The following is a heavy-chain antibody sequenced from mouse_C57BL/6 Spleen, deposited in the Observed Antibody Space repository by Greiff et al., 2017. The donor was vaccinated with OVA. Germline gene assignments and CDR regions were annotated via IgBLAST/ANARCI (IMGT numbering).Heavy chain of an antibody. Sequence: EVKVVESGGGLVKPGGSLKLSCAASGFTFSDYGMHWVRQAPEKGLEWVAYISSGSSTIYYADTVKGRFTISRDNAKNTLFLQMTSLRSEDTAMYYCASYGSSSHWYFDVWGTGTTVTVSS. D-gene: IGHD1-1*01. J-gene: IGHJ1*03. CDR2: ISSGSSTI. CDR3: ASYGSSSHWYFDV. V-gene: IGHV5-17*01. CDR1: GFTFSDYG.